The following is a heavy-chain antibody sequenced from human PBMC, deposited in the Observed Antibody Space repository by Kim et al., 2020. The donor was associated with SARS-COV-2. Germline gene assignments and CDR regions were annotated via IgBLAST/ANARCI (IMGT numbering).Heavy chain of an antibody. V-gene: IGHV3-49*03. D-gene: IGHD5-12*01. CDR3: TRGAPPVEMATNPFDY. J-gene: IGHJ4*02. CDR1: GFTFGDYA. CDR2: IRSKAYGGTT. Sequence: GGSLRLSCTASGFTFGDYAMSWFRQAPGKGLEWVGFIRSKAYGGTTEYAASVKGRFTISRDDSKSIAYLQMNSLKTEDTAVYYCTRGAPPVEMATNPFDYWGQGTLVTVSS.